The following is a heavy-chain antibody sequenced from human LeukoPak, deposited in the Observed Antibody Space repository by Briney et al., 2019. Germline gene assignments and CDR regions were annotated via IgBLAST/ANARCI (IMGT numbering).Heavy chain of an antibody. Sequence: SETLSLTCTVSGGSISSYYWSWIRQPAGKGLEWIGRIYTSGSTNYNPSLKSRVTMSVDTSKNQFSLKLSSVTAADTAVYYCARVGCSSTSCYEYYYGMDVWGQGTTVTVS. CDR2: IYTSGST. CDR3: ARVGCSSTSCYEYYYGMDV. CDR1: GGSISSYY. J-gene: IGHJ6*02. D-gene: IGHD2-2*01. V-gene: IGHV4-4*07.